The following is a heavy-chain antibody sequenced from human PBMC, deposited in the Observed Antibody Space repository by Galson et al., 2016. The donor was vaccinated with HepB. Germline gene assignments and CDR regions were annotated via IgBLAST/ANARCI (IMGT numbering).Heavy chain of an antibody. V-gene: IGHV1-24*01. CDR1: GYTLIELS. CDR2: FDAEEGET. J-gene: IGHJ6*02. CDR3: ATTRRRTLRFRAGYYYYYAMDV. Sequence: SVKVSCKASGYTLIELSMYWVRQAPGKGLEWMGGFDAEEGETIYAQTFKGRFTMTEDTSTDTAYMELSSLRSEDTALYYCATTRRRTLRFRAGYYYYYAMDVWGQGTTVTVSS. D-gene: IGHD3-16*01.